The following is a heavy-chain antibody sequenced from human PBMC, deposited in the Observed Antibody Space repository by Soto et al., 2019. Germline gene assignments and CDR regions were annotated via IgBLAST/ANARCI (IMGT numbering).Heavy chain of an antibody. J-gene: IGHJ5*02. V-gene: IGHV1-69*01. CDR3: ARGSSRINWFDP. CDR1: GDSLSRYL. Sequence: SPVNGSWPGVGDSLSRYLSRFGSKTPGQGLEWMGGIIPIFGTANYAQKFQGRVTITADESTGTAYMELSSLRSEDTAVYYCARGSSRINWFDPWCPGIMVTV. CDR2: IIPIFGTA.